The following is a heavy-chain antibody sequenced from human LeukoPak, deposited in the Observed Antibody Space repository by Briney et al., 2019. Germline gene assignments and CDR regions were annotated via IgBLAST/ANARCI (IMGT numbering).Heavy chain of an antibody. CDR1: GFTFSSYG. CDR2: ISYDGSNK. Sequence: GGSLRLSCAASGFTFSSYGMHWVRQAPGKGLEWVAVISYDGSNKYYADSVKGRFTISRDNSKNTLYLQMNSLRAEDTAVYYCAREGEYYYDSSGYPGAWFDPWGQGTLVTVSS. D-gene: IGHD3-22*01. V-gene: IGHV3-30*03. J-gene: IGHJ5*02. CDR3: AREGEYYYDSSGYPGAWFDP.